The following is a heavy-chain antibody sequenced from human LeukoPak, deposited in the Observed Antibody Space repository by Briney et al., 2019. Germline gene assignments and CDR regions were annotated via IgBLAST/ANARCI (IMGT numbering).Heavy chain of an antibody. V-gene: IGHV4-39*01. CDR2: IYYSGST. Sequence: SETLSLTCTVSGDSISSSSSYWGWIRQPPGEGLEWIGSIYYSGSTYYNTSLKSRVTISVDTSKNQFSLKLSSVTAADTAVYYCASPLYGDMDYWGQGTLVTVSS. CDR3: ASPLYGDMDY. CDR1: GDSISSSSSY. D-gene: IGHD4-17*01. J-gene: IGHJ4*02.